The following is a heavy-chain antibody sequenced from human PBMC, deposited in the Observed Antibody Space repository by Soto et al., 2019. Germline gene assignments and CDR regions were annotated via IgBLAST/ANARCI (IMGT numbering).Heavy chain of an antibody. CDR2: ISNGGNYI. D-gene: IGHD3-3*02. CDR1: GSPFSTYG. J-gene: IGHJ4*02. Sequence: EVQVVESGGGLVKPGGSLRLSCTASGSPFSTYGMNWVRQAPGKWLEWVSSISNGGNYIYYADSVQGRFTISRDNAKNSLYLQMNSLRAEDTAVYFCARDESAGSSIRYWGQGTLVTVSS. CDR3: ARDESAGSSIRY. V-gene: IGHV3-21*01.